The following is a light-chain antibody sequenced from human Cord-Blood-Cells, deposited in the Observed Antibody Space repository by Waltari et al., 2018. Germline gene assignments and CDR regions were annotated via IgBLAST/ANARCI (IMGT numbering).Light chain of an antibody. J-gene: IGKJ1*01. Sequence: EIVMTQYPATLSVSPGERATLSCRASQSVSSNLAWYQRKPGQAPRLLIYGASTRATGIPARFSGSGSGTEFTLTISSLQSEDFAVYYCQQYNNWPPWTFGQGTKVEIK. CDR1: QSVSSN. V-gene: IGKV3D-15*01. CDR3: QQYNNWPPWT. CDR2: GAS.